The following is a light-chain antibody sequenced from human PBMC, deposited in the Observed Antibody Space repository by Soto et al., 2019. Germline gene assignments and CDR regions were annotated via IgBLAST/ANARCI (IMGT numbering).Light chain of an antibody. CDR2: EVS. CDR3: SSYAGSNNLV. CDR1: SSDVGGYNY. Sequence: QSALTQPPSASGSPGQSVTISCTGTSSDVGGYNYVPWYQQHPGKPPKLMIYEVSKRPSGVPDRFSGSKSGNTASLTVSALQAEDEADYYCSSYAGSNNLVFGGGTQLTVL. J-gene: IGLJ2*01. V-gene: IGLV2-8*01.